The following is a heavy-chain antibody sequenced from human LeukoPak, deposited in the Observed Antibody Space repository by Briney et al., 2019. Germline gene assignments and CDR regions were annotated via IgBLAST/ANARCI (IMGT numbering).Heavy chain of an antibody. D-gene: IGHD3-22*01. Sequence: GRSLRLSCAASGFTFSSYGMHWVRQAPGKGLEWVSSISSSSSYIYYADSVKGRFTISRDNAKNSLYLQMNSLRAEDTAVYYCARGTIITMIVVFDYWGQGTLVTVSS. V-gene: IGHV3-21*01. CDR2: ISSSSSYI. J-gene: IGHJ4*02. CDR3: ARGTIITMIVVFDY. CDR1: GFTFSSYG.